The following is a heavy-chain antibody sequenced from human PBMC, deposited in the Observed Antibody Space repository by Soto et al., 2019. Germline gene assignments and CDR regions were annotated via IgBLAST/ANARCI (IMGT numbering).Heavy chain of an antibody. V-gene: IGHV3-33*01. J-gene: IGHJ6*02. CDR1: GFTFSSYG. Sequence: GGSLRLSCAASGFTFSSYGMHWVRQAPGKGLEWVAVIWYDGSNKYYADSVKGRFTISRDNSKNTLYLQMNSLRAEDTAVYYCARDGGIGCSGGSCYHGLYYYYYGMDVWGQGTTVTVSS. D-gene: IGHD2-15*01. CDR2: IWYDGSNK. CDR3: ARDGGIGCSGGSCYHGLYYYYYGMDV.